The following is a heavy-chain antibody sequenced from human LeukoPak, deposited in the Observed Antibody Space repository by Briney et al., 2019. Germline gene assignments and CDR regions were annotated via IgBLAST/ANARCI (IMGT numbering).Heavy chain of an antibody. CDR2: ISDSGGSI. CDR3: ATAPYYFDY. V-gene: IGHV3-23*01. Sequence: GGTLRLSCAASGFTFSRFGMSWVRQAPGKGLEWVSAISDSGGSIYYADSVKGRFTISRDNSKNTLYLQMNSLRAEDTAVYYCATAPYYFDYWGQGTLVTVSS. D-gene: IGHD2-15*01. CDR1: GFTFSRFG. J-gene: IGHJ4*02.